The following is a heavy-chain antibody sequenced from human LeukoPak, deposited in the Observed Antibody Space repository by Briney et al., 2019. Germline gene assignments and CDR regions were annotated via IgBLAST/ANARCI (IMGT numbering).Heavy chain of an antibody. CDR2: IYYSGST. J-gene: IGHJ4*02. V-gene: IGHV4-59*01. CDR3: ARVLWFGELYFDY. D-gene: IGHD3-10*01. Sequence: SEALSLTCSVSGCTISSYYWSWIRQPPGKGLEWIGYIYYSGSTNYNPSLKSRVTISVDTSKNQFSLKLSSVTAADTAVYYCARVLWFGELYFDYWGQGTLVTVSS. CDR1: GCTISSYY.